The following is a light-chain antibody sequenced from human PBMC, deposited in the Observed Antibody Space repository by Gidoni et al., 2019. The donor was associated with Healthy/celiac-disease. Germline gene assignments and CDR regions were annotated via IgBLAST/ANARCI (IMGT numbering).Light chain of an antibody. CDR2: DAS. Sequence: EIVLSQSPATLTLSPGESATLSCRASQSVSRYLAWYQQKPGQAPRLLIYDASNRATGIPARFSGSGSGTDFTLTNSSLEPENCAVYYCQQRSNWLITFGQGTRLEIK. J-gene: IGKJ5*01. CDR1: QSVSRY. CDR3: QQRSNWLIT. V-gene: IGKV3-11*01.